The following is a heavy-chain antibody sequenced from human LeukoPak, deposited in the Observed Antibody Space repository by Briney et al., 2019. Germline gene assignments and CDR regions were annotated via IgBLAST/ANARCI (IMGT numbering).Heavy chain of an antibody. CDR3: AKGVLFTGRTPLDY. CDR2: ISGGGGST. J-gene: IGHJ4*02. CDR1: GFTFASYG. V-gene: IGHV3-23*01. D-gene: IGHD4/OR15-4a*01. Sequence: GGSLRLSCAASGFTFASYGMSWVRQAPGKGLEWVSAISGGGGSTYYADSVKGRFTISRDNSKNTLYLQMNSLRGEDTALYYCAKGVLFTGRTPLDYWGQGTLVTVSS.